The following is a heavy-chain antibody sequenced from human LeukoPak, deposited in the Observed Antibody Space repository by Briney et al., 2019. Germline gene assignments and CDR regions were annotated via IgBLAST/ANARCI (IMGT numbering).Heavy chain of an antibody. V-gene: IGHV3-33*06. D-gene: IGHD5-18*01. CDR3: AKDPERGYSYGYFDY. CDR1: GFTFSSYG. J-gene: IGHJ4*02. Sequence: GGSLRLSCAASGFTFSSYGMHWVRQAPGKGLEWVAAIWYDGSNKYYADSVKGRFTISRDNSKNTLYLQMNSLRAEDTAVYYCAKDPERGYSYGYFDYWGQGTLVTVSS. CDR2: IWYDGSNK.